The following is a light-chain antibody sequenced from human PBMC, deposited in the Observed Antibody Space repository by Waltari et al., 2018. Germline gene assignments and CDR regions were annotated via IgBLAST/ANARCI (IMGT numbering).Light chain of an antibody. CDR3: AAWDDSLTAYV. V-gene: IGLV1-44*01. CDR2: GDD. Sequence: QSVLTQTPSAAGTPGQRVTMFCSGSTSNIGTNTVNWYQQLPGTAPQLLIYGDDQRPSGVPDRFAGSKSDTAASLVISGLRSEDEGEYVCAAWDDSLTAYVFGTGTKVTVL. CDR1: TSNIGTNT. J-gene: IGLJ1*01.